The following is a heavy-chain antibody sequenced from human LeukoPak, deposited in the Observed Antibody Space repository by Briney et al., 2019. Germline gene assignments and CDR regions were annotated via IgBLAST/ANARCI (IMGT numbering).Heavy chain of an antibody. V-gene: IGHV4-30-4*01. D-gene: IGHD3-22*01. CDR2: IYYSGST. CDR1: GGSTSSGDYY. Sequence: PSETLSLTCTVSGGSTSSGDYYWSWIRQPPGKGLEWIGYIYYSGSTYYNPSLKSRVTISVDTSKNQFSLKLSSVTAADTAVYYCARTSDSSGYYFDYWGQGTLVTVSS. J-gene: IGHJ4*02. CDR3: ARTSDSSGYYFDY.